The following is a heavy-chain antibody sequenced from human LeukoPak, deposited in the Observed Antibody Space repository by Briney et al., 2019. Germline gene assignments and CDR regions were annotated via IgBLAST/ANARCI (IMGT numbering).Heavy chain of an antibody. J-gene: IGHJ4*02. Sequence: ASVKVSCKASGYTFTGSFMHWVRQAPGQGLEWMGWINPNSGDTVYAQKFQGRVTMTRDTSISTAYMELSGLRSDDTAVCYCARDYCTGGSCWGGYWGQGTLVTVSS. D-gene: IGHD2-15*01. CDR2: INPNSGDT. CDR1: GYTFTGSF. CDR3: ARDYCTGGSCWGGY. V-gene: IGHV1-2*02.